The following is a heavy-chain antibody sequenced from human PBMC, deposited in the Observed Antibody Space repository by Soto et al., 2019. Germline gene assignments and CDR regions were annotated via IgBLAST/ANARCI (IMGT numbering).Heavy chain of an antibody. D-gene: IGHD3-9*01. CDR1: GFTVSSNY. J-gene: IGHJ6*02. CDR2: IYSGGST. V-gene: IGHV3-66*01. Sequence: EVQLVESGGGVVQPGGSLRLSCAASGFTVSSNYMSWVRQAPGKGLEWVSVIYSGGSTYYADYLKGRFTIFRDNSKSTLNPQMNSLRAEDTAVADCARGFACGTQPNYYYCYGMDVWGQGTTVTVSS. CDR3: ARGFACGTQPNYYYCYGMDV.